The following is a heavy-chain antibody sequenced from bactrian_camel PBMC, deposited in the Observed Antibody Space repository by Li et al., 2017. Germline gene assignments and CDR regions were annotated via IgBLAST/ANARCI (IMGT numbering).Heavy chain of an antibody. D-gene: IGHD3*01. J-gene: IGHJ6*01. CDR2: IGYDGFT. CDR1: GFTFDDPEMG. V-gene: IGHV3S53*01. Sequence: WSLGLSCRRTGFTFDDPEMGMGWYRQAPGNECELVASIGYDGFTHYAKSVMGRFTISEDKAKNTVALQMNSLKPEDTAIYYCTAGAPEAGRPLVGGCPQAIGFWGQGTQVTVS. CDR3: TAGAPEAGRPLVGGCPQAIGF.